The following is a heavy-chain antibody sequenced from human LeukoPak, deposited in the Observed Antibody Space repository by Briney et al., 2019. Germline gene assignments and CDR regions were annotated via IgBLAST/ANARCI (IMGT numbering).Heavy chain of an antibody. CDR3: ARDWFGTLSDY. J-gene: IGHJ4*02. CDR2: ISGSGGST. Sequence: GGSLRLSCAASGFTFSSYAMSWVRQAPGKGLEWVSAISGSGGSTYYADSVKGRFTISRDNAKNTLYLQMNSLRAEDTAVYYCARDWFGTLSDYWAQGTQVTVSS. D-gene: IGHD3-10*01. CDR1: GFTFSSYA. V-gene: IGHV3-23*01.